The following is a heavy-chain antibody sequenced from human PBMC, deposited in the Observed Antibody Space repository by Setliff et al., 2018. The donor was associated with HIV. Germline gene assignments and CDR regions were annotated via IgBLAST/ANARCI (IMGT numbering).Heavy chain of an antibody. D-gene: IGHD6-25*01. J-gene: IGHJ6*02. CDR2: ISGSGGST. V-gene: IGHV3-23*01. Sequence: GGSLRLSCAASGFTFSSYAMSWVRQAPGKGLEWVSAISGSGGSTYYADSAKGRFTISRDNSKNTLYLQMKSLRDEDTALYYCAKGAATIFYYYYGMDVWGQGTTVTVSS. CDR3: AKGAATIFYYYYGMDV. CDR1: GFTFSSYA.